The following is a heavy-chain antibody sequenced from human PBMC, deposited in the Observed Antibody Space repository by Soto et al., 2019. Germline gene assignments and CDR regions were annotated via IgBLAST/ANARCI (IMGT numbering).Heavy chain of an antibody. V-gene: IGHV4-31*03. CDR2: ISYSRST. CDR1: AGSISTINYY. J-gene: IGHJ3*01. Sequence: QVQLQESGPGLVRPSQTLSLTCTVSAGSISTINYYWSWIRQHPEKGLEWIGYISYSRSTFYHSSLKSRVTISLNTYKKQFSLTLTSVTAADTAVYYCARSAQWDGFDPWGQGTMVTVSS. D-gene: IGHD2-8*01. CDR3: ARSAQWDGFDP.